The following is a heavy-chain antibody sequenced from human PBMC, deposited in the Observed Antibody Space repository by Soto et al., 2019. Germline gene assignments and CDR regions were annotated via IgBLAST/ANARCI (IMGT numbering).Heavy chain of an antibody. CDR2: IKTDGSEK. D-gene: IGHD3-10*01. CDR3: ASSMGRGGNDY. CDR1: GFTFSDYW. Sequence: EVQLVESGGGLVQPGGSLRLSCAASGFTFSDYWMSWVRQAPGKGLECVANIKTDGSEKYYVDPVKGRFTISRDNAKNSLYLQMTSLRAEDTAVYCCASSMGRGGNDYWGQGTLVAVSS. J-gene: IGHJ4*02. V-gene: IGHV3-7*05.